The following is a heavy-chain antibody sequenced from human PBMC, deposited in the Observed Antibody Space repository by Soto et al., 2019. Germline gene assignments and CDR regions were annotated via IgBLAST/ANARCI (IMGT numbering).Heavy chain of an antibody. J-gene: IGHJ4*02. CDR1: GYTLTELS. Sequence: GASVKVSCKVSGYTLTELSMHWVRQAPGKGLEWMGGFDPEDGETIYAQKFQGRVTMTEDTSTDTAYMELSSLRSEDTAVYYCAAVSQSSGWKGGDYWGQGTLVTVSS. V-gene: IGHV1-24*01. CDR3: AAVSQSSGWKGGDY. CDR2: FDPEDGET. D-gene: IGHD6-19*01.